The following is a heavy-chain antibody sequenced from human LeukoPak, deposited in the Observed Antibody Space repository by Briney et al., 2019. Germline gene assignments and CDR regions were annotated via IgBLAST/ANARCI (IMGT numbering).Heavy chain of an antibody. CDR1: GGSFSGYY. CDR2: INHSGST. D-gene: IGHD2-2*01. CDR3: AALGYCSSRCDCWFDP. Sequence: PSETLSLTCAVYGGSFSGYYWSWIRQPPGKGLEWIGEINHSGSTNYNPSLKSRVTISVDTSKNQFSLKLSSVTAADTAVYYCAALGYCSSRCDCWFDPWGQGTLVTVSS. J-gene: IGHJ5*02. V-gene: IGHV4-34*01.